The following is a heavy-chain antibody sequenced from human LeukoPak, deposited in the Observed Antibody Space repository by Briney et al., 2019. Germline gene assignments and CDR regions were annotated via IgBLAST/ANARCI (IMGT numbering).Heavy chain of an antibody. CDR3: ARDGSGSYYDRGWFDP. CDR1: GYTFTSYY. D-gene: IGHD3-10*01. CDR2: INPSGGST. J-gene: IGHJ5*02. V-gene: IGHV1-46*01. Sequence: VASVKVSCKASGYTFTSYYMHWVRQAPGQGLEWMGIINPSGGSTSYAQKFQGRVTMTRNTSISTAYMELSSLTSEDTAVYYCARDGSGSYYDRGWFDPWGQGTLVTVSS.